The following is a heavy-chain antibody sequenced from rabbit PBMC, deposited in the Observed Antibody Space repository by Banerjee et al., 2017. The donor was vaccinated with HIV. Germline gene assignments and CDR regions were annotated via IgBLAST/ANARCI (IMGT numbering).Heavy chain of an antibody. V-gene: IGHV1S43*01. D-gene: IGHD2-1*01. CDR2: IYTSSGST. CDR1: GFDFSSNA. Sequence: QQQLEESGGGLVKPGGTLTLTCKASGFDFSSNAMCWVRQAPGKGLELIACIYTSSGSTYYASWVNGRFTISRSTSLNTVDLKMTSLTAADTATYFCARDGDYGNYVFNFWGPGTLVTVS. J-gene: IGHJ4*01. CDR3: ARDGDYGNYVFNF.